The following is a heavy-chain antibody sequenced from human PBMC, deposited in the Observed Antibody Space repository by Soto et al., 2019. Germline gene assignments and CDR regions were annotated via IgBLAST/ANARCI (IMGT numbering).Heavy chain of an antibody. Sequence: QVQLVESGGGVVQPGRSQTLSCEASGFSFSNYGMHWVRRAPGKGLEWVAVIWFDGSHKFYANSVKDRFTISRDNSKNTLYLEMNNLRVEDTAAYYCAQSTVGATAQFDSWGQGTLVTVSS. V-gene: IGHV3-33*01. CDR2: IWFDGSHK. D-gene: IGHD1-26*01. CDR3: AQSTVGATAQFDS. CDR1: GFSFSNYG. J-gene: IGHJ4*02.